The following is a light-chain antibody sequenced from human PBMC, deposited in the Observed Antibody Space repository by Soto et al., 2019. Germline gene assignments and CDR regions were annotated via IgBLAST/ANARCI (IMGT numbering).Light chain of an antibody. J-gene: IGKJ1*01. Sequence: EIVLTQSPGTLSFSPGERATLSCRVSQSVSISYLAWYQQKPGQAPRLLIYGASRRSSCIPDRFSGSGSGTDFTLTISRLEPEDFAVYYCQQYGSSPGTFGQGTKVDIK. CDR1: QSVSISY. CDR2: GAS. V-gene: IGKV3-20*01. CDR3: QQYGSSPGT.